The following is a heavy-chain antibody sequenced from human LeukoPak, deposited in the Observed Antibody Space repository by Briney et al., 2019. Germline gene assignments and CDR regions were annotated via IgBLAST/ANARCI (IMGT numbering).Heavy chain of an antibody. CDR1: GGSISSYY. CDR3: ARDAYYYGSGSYPFDY. V-gene: IGHV4-4*07. J-gene: IGHJ4*02. CDR2: LYTSGNT. D-gene: IGHD3-10*01. Sequence: SETLSLTCTVSGGSISSYYWSWIRQPAGKGLEWIGRLYTSGNTNYNPSLKSRVTMSVDTSKNQFSLKLSSVTAADTAVYYCARDAYYYGSGSYPFDYWGQGTLVTVSS.